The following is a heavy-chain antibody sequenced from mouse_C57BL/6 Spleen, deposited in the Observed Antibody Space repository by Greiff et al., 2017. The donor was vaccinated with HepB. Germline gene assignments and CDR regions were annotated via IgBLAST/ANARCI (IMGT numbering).Heavy chain of an antibody. J-gene: IGHJ2*01. D-gene: IGHD2-2*01. Sequence: EVKVVESGGGLVKPGGSLKLSCAASGFTFSDYGMHWVRQAPEKGLEWVAYISSGSSTIYYADTVKGRFTISRDKAKNTLFLQMTSLRSEDTAMYYCAREEVTTPFDYWGQGTTLTVSS. CDR3: AREEVTTPFDY. CDR1: GFTFSDYG. V-gene: IGHV5-17*01. CDR2: ISSGSSTI.